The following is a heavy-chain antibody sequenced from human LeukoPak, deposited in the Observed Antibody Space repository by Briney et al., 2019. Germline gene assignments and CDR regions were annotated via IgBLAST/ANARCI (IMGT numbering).Heavy chain of an antibody. D-gene: IGHD3-10*01. J-gene: IGHJ3*01. V-gene: IGHV4-4*08. CDR3: AREERYRGGLDV. CDR2: LYNSGNT. Sequence: SETLSLTCAVYGGSFSGYYWSWIRQPPGKGLEWIGYLYNSGNTNYNPSLKSRVTISVDTSKNQFSLKLSSVTAADTASYYCAREERYRGGLDVWGRGTMVTVSS. CDR1: GGSFSGYY.